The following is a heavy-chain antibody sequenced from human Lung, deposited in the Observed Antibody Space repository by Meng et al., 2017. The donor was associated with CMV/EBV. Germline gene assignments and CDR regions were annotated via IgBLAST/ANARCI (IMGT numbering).Heavy chain of an antibody. CDR2: TYYGSKWYD. CDR1: GDSVSSNSAA. V-gene: IGHV6-1*01. D-gene: IGHD3-22*01. Sequence: SETLSLXCAISGDSVSSNSAAWNWIRQSPSRGLEWLGRTYYGSKWYDDYAMAVKSRITINPDTSKNQFSLQLNSVTPEDTAVYYCARDYYDSGAYYYTEEYYHGLDVWGQGXTVTVSS. J-gene: IGHJ6*02. CDR3: ARDYYDSGAYYYTEEYYHGLDV.